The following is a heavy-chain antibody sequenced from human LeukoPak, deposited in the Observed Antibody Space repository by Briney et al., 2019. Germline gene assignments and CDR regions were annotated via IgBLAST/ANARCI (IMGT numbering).Heavy chain of an antibody. Sequence: GESLKISCKGSGYSFTSYWIGWVRQMPGKGLEWMGIIYPGDSDTRYSPSFQGQVTISADKSINTAYLQWSSLKASDTAMYYCARRRRATYYYDSSGYYCDYWGQGTLVTVSS. D-gene: IGHD3-22*01. CDR3: ARRRRATYYYDSSGYYCDY. CDR1: GYSFTSYW. J-gene: IGHJ4*02. CDR2: IYPGDSDT. V-gene: IGHV5-51*01.